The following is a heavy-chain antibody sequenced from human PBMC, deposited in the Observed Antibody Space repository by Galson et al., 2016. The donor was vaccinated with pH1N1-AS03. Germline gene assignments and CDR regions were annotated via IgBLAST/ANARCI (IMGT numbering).Heavy chain of an antibody. CDR2: IKNDGSTT. V-gene: IGHV3-74*01. CDR3: TRASCTSSRCYLRTSFMDV. D-gene: IGHD2-2*01. CDR1: GFTFSTYW. Sequence: LRLSCAASGFTFSTYWMHWVRQAPGKGLVWVSYIKNDGSTTIYADSVKGRFTISRDNAKNTLYLEMNSLRAEDAAVYYCTRASCTSSRCYLRTSFMDVWGQGTRITVSS. J-gene: IGHJ3*01.